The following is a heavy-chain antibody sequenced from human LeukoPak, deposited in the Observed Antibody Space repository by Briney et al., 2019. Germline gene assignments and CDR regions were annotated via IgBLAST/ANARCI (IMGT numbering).Heavy chain of an antibody. CDR3: AKDTGYSSGWYDY. Sequence: GGSLRLSCAASGFTFDVYAMHWVRQAPGKGLEWVSGISWNSGSIGYADSVKGRFTISRDNAKNSLYLQMNSLRAEDTALYYCAKDTGYSSGWYDYWGQGTLVTVSS. V-gene: IGHV3-9*01. J-gene: IGHJ4*02. D-gene: IGHD6-19*01. CDR2: ISWNSGSI. CDR1: GFTFDVYA.